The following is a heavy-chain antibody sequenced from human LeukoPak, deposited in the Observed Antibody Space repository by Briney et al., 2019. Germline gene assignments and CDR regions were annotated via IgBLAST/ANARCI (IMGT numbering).Heavy chain of an antibody. Sequence: PSETLSLTCAVYGGSFSGYYWSWIRQPPGKGLEWIGEINHSGSTNYNPSLKSRVTISVDTSKNQFSLKLSSVTAADTAVYYCARSGLYYYSYYMDVWGKGTTVTISS. CDR3: ARSGLYYYSYYMDV. CDR1: GGSFSGYY. D-gene: IGHD2-8*02. CDR2: INHSGST. V-gene: IGHV4-34*01. J-gene: IGHJ6*03.